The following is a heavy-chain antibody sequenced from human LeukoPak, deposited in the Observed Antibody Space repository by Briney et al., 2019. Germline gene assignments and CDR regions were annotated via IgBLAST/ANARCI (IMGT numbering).Heavy chain of an antibody. CDR1: GGSISSYY. J-gene: IGHJ4*02. V-gene: IGHV4-59*08. CDR3: ARLAPLQKTYYYDSSGFDY. CDR2: IYYSGST. D-gene: IGHD3-22*01. Sequence: SETLSLTCTVSGGSISSYYWSWIRQPPGKGLEWIGYIYYSGSTNYNPSLKSRVTISVDTSKNQFSLKLSSVTAADTAVYYCARLAPLQKTYYYDSSGFDYWGQGTLVTVSS.